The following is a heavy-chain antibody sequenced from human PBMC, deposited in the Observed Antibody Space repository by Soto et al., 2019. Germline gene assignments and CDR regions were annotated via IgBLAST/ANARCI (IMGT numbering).Heavy chain of an antibody. CDR1: VGSITSSY. CDR2: IYYSGST. Sequence: QVQLQESGPGLVKPSETLSLTCTVSVGSITSSYWSWIRQPPGKGLEWIGYIYYSGSTNYNPSLKSRVTISVDTSKNQCSPNLSSGTAADTTVYFCARGIRYSDWWGQGTLVTVSS. CDR3: ARGIRYSDW. D-gene: IGHD3-9*01. J-gene: IGHJ4*02. V-gene: IGHV4-59*01.